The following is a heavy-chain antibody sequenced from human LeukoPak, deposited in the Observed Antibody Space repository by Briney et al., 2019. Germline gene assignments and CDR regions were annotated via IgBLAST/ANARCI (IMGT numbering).Heavy chain of an antibody. D-gene: IGHD2-2*01. V-gene: IGHV3-23*01. J-gene: IGHJ4*02. CDR2: ISGSGGST. CDR3: AKDQKDIVVVPAALE. CDR1: GFTFSSYA. Sequence: LTGGSLRLSCAASGFTFSSYAMSWVRQAPGKGLEWVSAISGSGGSTYYADSVKGRFTISRDNSKNTLYLQMNSLRAEDTAVYYCAKDQKDIVVVPAALEWGQGTLVTVSS.